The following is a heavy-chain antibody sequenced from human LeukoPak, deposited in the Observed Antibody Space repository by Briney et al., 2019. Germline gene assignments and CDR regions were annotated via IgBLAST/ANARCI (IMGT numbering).Heavy chain of an antibody. D-gene: IGHD6-19*01. V-gene: IGHV4-59*08. CDR2: IYYSGST. CDR3: ATGINSSGWIRPFDY. CDR1: GGSISSYY. Sequence: SETLSLTCTVSGGSISSYYWSWIRQPPGKGLEWIGYIYYSGSTNYNPSLKSRVTISVDTSKNQFSLKLSSVTAADTAVYYCATGINSSGWIRPFDYWGQGTLVTVSS. J-gene: IGHJ4*02.